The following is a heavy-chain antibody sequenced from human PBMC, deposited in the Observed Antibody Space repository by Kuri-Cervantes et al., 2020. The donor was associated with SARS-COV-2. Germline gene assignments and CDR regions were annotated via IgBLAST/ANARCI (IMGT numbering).Heavy chain of an antibody. CDR3: ARDPYSSSWYRYYYGMDV. CDR2: ISWNSGSI. Sequence: GGSLRLSSAASGFTVDDYAMHWVRQAPGKGLEWVSGISWNSGSIGYADSVKGRFTISRDNAKNSLYLQMNSLRAEDTAVYYCARDPYSSSWYRYYYGMDVWGQGTTVTVSS. CDR1: GFTVDDYA. D-gene: IGHD6-13*01. V-gene: IGHV3-9*01. J-gene: IGHJ6*01.